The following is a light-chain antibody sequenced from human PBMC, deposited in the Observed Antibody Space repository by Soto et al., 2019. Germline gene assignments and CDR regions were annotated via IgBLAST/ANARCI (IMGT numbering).Light chain of an antibody. CDR1: SSNIGAGYD. J-gene: IGLJ1*01. V-gene: IGLV1-40*01. CDR3: QSYDSSLSGSYV. Sequence: QAVLTQPPSVSVAPGQRVTISCTGSSSNIGAGYDVHWYQQLPGTAPKLLIYGNSNRPSGVPDRFSGSKSGTSASLAITGLQAEDEADYYCQSYDSSLSGSYVCGTGTKLTVL. CDR2: GNS.